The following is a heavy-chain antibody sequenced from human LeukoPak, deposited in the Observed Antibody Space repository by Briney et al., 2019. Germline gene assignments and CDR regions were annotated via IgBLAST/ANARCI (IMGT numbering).Heavy chain of an antibody. CDR2: INPNSGGT. CDR3: ARAPGAFDI. V-gene: IGHV1-2*02. CDR1: GGTFSIYA. J-gene: IGHJ3*02. D-gene: IGHD7-27*01. Sequence: ASVKVSFKASGGTFSIYAISWVRQAPGQGLEWMGWINPNSGGTNYAQKFQGRVTMTRDTSISTAYMELSRLRSDDTAVYYCARAPGAFDIWGQGTMVTVSS.